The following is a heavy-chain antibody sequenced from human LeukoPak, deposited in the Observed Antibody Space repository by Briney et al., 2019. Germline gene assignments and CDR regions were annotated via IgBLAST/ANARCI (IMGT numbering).Heavy chain of an antibody. J-gene: IGHJ4*02. CDR1: GGSISSYY. Sequence: SETLSLTCTVSGGSISSYYWSWIRQPPGKGLEWIGYIYYSGSTNYNPSLKSRVTISVDTSKNQFSLKLSSVTAADTAVYYCAGLTTVTTSFDYWGQGTLVTVSS. D-gene: IGHD4-17*01. CDR3: AGLTTVTTSFDY. CDR2: IYYSGST. V-gene: IGHV4-59*01.